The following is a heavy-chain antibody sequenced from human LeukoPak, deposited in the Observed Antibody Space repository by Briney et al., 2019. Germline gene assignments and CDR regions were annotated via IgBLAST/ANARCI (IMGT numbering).Heavy chain of an antibody. CDR2: ISSSSSYI. V-gene: IGHV3-21*06. CDR1: GFTFREYS. CDR3: ARGPVHTDMLLGYMDV. J-gene: IGHJ6*03. D-gene: IGHD1-1*01. Sequence: GGSLRLACAASGFTFREYSMKWVRQAPGKGLEWVSYISSSSSYIYYADAVEGRFTVSRDSDTNSLFLQMNSLRAEDTAVYFCARGPVHTDMLLGYMDVWGKGTTVTVSS.